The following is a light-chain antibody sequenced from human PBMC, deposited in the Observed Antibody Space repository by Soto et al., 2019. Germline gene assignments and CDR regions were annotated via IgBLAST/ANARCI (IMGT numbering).Light chain of an antibody. V-gene: IGLV7-46*01. J-gene: IGLJ2*01. CDR3: LLYYSGARL. CDR2: DTS. Sequence: QAVVTQEPSLTVSPGGTVTLTCGSSTGDVTSGHYPYWFQQKPGQAPRTLIYDTSNKHSWTPARFSGSLLGGKAALTLSGALPEDDAEYCCLLYYSGARLFGGGTKLTVL. CDR1: TGDVTSGHY.